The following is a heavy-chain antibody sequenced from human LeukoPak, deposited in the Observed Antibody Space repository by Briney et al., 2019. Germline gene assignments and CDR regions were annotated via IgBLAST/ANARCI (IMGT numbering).Heavy chain of an antibody. CDR1: GFTFSNYW. J-gene: IGHJ4*02. D-gene: IGHD3-22*01. CDR2: INSDGINT. V-gene: IGHV3-74*01. Sequence: GGSLRLSCAASGFTFSNYWMHWVRQAPGKGLVWVSRINSDGINTSYADSVKGRFTISRDNAKNTLNLQMNSLRAEDTAVYYCARDIYYYDSSGYYFPGGSDYWGQGTLVTVSS. CDR3: ARDIYYYDSSGYYFPGGSDY.